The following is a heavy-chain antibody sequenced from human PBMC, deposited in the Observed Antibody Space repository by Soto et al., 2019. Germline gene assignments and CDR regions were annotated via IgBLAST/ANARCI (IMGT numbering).Heavy chain of an antibody. V-gene: IGHV3-7*03. CDR2: IKQDGSEK. Sequence: RRLSGAASGFTFSSYWMSWVRQAPGKGLEWVTNIKQDGSEKYYVYSVKGRFTISRDNAKNSLYLQMNSLRAEDTAVYYCARETARFCYGMDVWGQGTPGTVSS. CDR3: ARETARFCYGMDV. J-gene: IGHJ6*01. D-gene: IGHD5-18*01. CDR1: GFTFSSYW.